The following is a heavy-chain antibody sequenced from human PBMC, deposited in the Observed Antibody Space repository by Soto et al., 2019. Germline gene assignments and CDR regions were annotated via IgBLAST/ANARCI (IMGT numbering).Heavy chain of an antibody. V-gene: IGHV1-58*01. CDR1: GFTFTRSA. D-gene: IGHD2-15*01. Sequence: SLKVSCKAAGFTFTRSAGQWVRQARGQRLEWIGWIVVGSGNTNYAQKFQERVTITRDMSTSTAYMELSSLRSEDTAVYYCAADRDCISTACYPYNFASWGQGTLVTVS. J-gene: IGHJ4*02. CDR2: IVVGSGNT. CDR3: AADRDCISTACYPYNFAS.